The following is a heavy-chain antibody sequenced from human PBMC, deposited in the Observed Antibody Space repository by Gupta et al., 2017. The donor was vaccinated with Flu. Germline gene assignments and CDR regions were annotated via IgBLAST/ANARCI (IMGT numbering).Heavy chain of an antibody. V-gene: IGHV3-15*01. CDR2: VKSKLDHGTI. CDR1: FTFTDAW. CDR3: TTYSYSTTSGFDY. Sequence: FTFTDAWMTWGRQIPGRGPEWVGRVKSKLDHGTIDYATPVKGRFTISRDDSENTVYLQMXSXKIEDTXVYYCTTYSYSTTSGFDYWGRGTLVTVSS. D-gene: IGHD2-15*01. J-gene: IGHJ4*02.